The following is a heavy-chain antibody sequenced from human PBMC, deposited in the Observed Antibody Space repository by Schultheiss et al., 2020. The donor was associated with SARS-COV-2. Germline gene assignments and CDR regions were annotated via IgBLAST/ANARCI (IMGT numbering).Heavy chain of an antibody. CDR3: AKDRSRRFGVVMVYYFDY. J-gene: IGHJ4*02. D-gene: IGHD3-3*01. Sequence: GGSLRLSCAASGFTVSSNHMSWVRQAPGKGLEWVSVIYSGDMTYYADSVKGRFSISRDNSKNTLYLQMNSLRAEDTAVYYCAKDRSRRFGVVMVYYFDYWGQGALVTVSS. CDR1: GFTVSSNH. CDR2: IYSGDMT. V-gene: IGHV3-53*05.